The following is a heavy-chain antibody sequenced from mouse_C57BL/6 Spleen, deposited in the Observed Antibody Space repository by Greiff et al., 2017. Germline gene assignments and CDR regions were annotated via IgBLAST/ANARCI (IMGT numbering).Heavy chain of an antibody. CDR1: GFNIKDYY. CDR2: IDPEDGDT. Sequence: VQLQQSGAELVRPGASVKLSCTASGFNIKDYYMHWVKQRPEQGLAWIGRIDPEDGDTEYAPKFQGKATMTADTSSNTAYLQLSSLTSDDTAVYYCTTPYYYGSSLYYYAMDYWGQGTSVTVSS. CDR3: TTPYYYGSSLYYYAMDY. V-gene: IGHV14-1*01. D-gene: IGHD1-1*01. J-gene: IGHJ4*01.